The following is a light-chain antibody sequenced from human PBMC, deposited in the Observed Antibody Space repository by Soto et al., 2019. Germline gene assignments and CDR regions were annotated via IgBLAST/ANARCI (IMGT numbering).Light chain of an antibody. J-gene: IGKJ1*01. CDR2: GSS. CDR3: QQYYHSPRT. CDR1: QRVSSRY. Sequence: EIVLTQSPGTLSLSPGERATISCRASQRVSSRYFAWFQQRPGQVPRLLIFGSSSRAPGIPDRFSGSGSGTDFTLTISRLEPEDFGVYYCQQYYHSPRTFGQVSKVEIK. V-gene: IGKV3-20*01.